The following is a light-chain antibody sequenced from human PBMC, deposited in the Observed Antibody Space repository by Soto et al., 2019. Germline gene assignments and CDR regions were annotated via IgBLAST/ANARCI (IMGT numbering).Light chain of an antibody. V-gene: IGLV2-11*01. CDR2: DVS. Sequence: QSVLTQPRSVSGSPGQSVTISCTGTSSDVGVYNYVSWYQQYPGKAPKIMIYDVSKRPSGVPDRFSGSKSGTSASLAISGLQSEDEADYYCAAWDDSLNGPVFGGGTQLTVL. CDR3: AAWDDSLNGPV. CDR1: SSDVGVYNY. J-gene: IGLJ2*01.